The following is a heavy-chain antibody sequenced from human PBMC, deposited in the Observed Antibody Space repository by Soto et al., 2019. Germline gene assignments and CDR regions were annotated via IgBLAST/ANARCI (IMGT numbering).Heavy chain of an antibody. CDR3: ARDILTGRMGMDV. CDR2: IYYSGST. V-gene: IGHV4-59*01. CDR1: GGFFISEY. Sequence: SGALSLTCTVSGGFFISEYWIWVRQPPGKGLEWIGYIYYSGSTNYNPSLRSRVTISLDTSKKQFSLKLSSVTAADTAVYYCARDILTGRMGMDVWAKGPRSPSP. J-gene: IGHJ6*02. D-gene: IGHD3-9*01.